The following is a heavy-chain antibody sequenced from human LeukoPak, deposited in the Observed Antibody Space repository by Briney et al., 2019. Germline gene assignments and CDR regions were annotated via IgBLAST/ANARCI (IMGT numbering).Heavy chain of an antibody. V-gene: IGHV3-9*01. J-gene: IGHJ4*02. CDR2: ISWNSGSI. CDR3: AKGRYYDSSGYFQF. Sequence: GGSLRLSCAASGFTFDDYAMRWVRQAPGKGLEWVSGISWNSGSIGYADSVKGRFTISRDNAKHSLFLQMNGLRAEDTALYYCAKGRYYDSSGYFQFWGQGTLVTVSS. D-gene: IGHD3-22*01. CDR1: GFTFDDYA.